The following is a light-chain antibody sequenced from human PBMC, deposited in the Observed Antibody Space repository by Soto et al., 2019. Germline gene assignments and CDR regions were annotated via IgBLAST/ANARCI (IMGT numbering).Light chain of an antibody. CDR3: QQYNTYST. Sequence: IQMTQSPSTLSASVGDRFSMAGRASQSISSWLAWYQQKPGKAPKLLIYKASSLESGVPSRFSGSGSGTEFTLTVSSLQPDDFATYYCQQYNTYSTFGQGTKVDIK. CDR1: QSISSW. J-gene: IGKJ1*01. CDR2: KAS. V-gene: IGKV1-5*03.